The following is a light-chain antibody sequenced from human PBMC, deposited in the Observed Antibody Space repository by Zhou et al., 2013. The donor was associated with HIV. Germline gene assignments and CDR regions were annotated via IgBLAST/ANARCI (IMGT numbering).Light chain of an antibody. Sequence: DVQMTQSPSTLAASVGDSVTISCRASQTIGTYVNWYQQKPGKAPKVLISPASSLEGGVPSRFSGSGSGTDFSLTITSLQPEDFATYYCQQSYSTPWTFGQGTKVEIK. CDR3: QQSYSTPWT. CDR2: PAS. CDR1: QTIGTY. V-gene: IGKV1-39*01. J-gene: IGKJ1*01.